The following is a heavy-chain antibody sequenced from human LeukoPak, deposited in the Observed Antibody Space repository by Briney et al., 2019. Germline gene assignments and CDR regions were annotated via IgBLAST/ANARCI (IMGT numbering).Heavy chain of an antibody. V-gene: IGHV4-59*01. Sequence: SETLSLTCTISGASIDSYYWSWIRQPPGKGLEWIGYIYYSGTTNYNPSLKRRVTISVDTSKNQFSLKLSSVTAADTAVYYCARHGTPLRYGSGNYYKGAPFDYWGQGTLVTVSS. J-gene: IGHJ4*02. D-gene: IGHD3-10*01. CDR1: GASIDSYY. CDR2: IYYSGTT. CDR3: ARHGTPLRYGSGNYYKGAPFDY.